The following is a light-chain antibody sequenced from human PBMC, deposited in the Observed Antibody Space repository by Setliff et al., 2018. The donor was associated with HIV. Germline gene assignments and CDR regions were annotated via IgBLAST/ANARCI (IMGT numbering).Light chain of an antibody. J-gene: IGLJ1*01. CDR3: SSYTGSGTFV. CDR2: DVS. V-gene: IGLV2-14*03. Sequence: QSALTQPASVSGSPGQSITISCTGTSNDVGGYNYVAWYQEHPGKAPKLMIYDVSNRPSGVSNRFSGPKSGSTASLTISGLLAEDESDYYCSSYTGSGTFVFGGGTKV. CDR1: SNDVGGYNY.